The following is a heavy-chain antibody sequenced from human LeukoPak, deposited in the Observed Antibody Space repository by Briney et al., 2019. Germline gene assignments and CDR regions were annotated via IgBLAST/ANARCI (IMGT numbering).Heavy chain of an antibody. CDR2: IWYDGSNK. V-gene: IGHV3-33*01. J-gene: IGHJ6*02. CDR3: ARDLPSNGDYEDYYYYGMDV. CDR1: GFTFSSYG. Sequence: GRSLRLSCAASGFTFSSYGMHWVRQAPGKGLEWVAVIWYDGSNKYYADSVKGRFTISRDNSKTTLYLQMNSLRAEDTAVYYCARDLPSNGDYEDYYYYGMDVWGQGTTVTVSS. D-gene: IGHD2-8*01.